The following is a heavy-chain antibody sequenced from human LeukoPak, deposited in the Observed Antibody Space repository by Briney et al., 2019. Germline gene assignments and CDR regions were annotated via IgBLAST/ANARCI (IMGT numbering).Heavy chain of an antibody. CDR3: ARHRHSKDIVVVPADY. Sequence: GESLKISCKGSGYSFTSYWIGWVRQMPGKGLEWMGIIYPGDSDTRYSPSFQGQVTISADKSIGTAYLQWSSLKASDTAMYYCARHRHSKDIVVVPADYWGQGTLVTVSS. CDR1: GYSFTSYW. V-gene: IGHV5-51*01. J-gene: IGHJ4*02. CDR2: IYPGDSDT. D-gene: IGHD2-2*01.